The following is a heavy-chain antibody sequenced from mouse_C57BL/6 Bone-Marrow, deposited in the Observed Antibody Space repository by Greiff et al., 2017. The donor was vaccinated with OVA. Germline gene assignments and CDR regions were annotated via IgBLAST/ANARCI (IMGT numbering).Heavy chain of an antibody. J-gene: IGHJ2*01. CDR3: ARNHCYGSSYDYFDY. D-gene: IGHD1-1*01. V-gene: IGHV1-64*01. CDR1: GYTFTSYW. Sequence: QVQLQQPGAELVKPGASVKLSCKASGYTFTSYWMHWVKQRPGQGLEWIGMINPNSGSTNYNEKFKSKATLTVDKSSSPAYMKLSSLTSEDSAVEYCARNHCYGSSYDYFDYWGQGTTLTVSS. CDR2: INPNSGST.